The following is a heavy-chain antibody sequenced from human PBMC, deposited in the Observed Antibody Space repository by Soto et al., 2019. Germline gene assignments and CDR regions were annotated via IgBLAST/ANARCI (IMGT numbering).Heavy chain of an antibody. CDR3: SNATMAVAVPNIFDF. Sequence: PGGSLRLSCVCSGFNFADYGMHWVRHTPGKGLEWVAVIGNNRATRFYGDSVKGRFSISRDNSRSTFYLQMNSLRPEDTAMYYCSNATMAVAVPNIFDFWGQGTLVTVSS. J-gene: IGHJ4*02. CDR1: GFNFADYG. V-gene: IGHV3-30*02. D-gene: IGHD6-19*01. CDR2: IGNNRATR.